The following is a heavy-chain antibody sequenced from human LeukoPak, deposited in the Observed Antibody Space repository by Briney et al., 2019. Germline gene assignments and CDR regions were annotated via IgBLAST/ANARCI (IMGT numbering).Heavy chain of an antibody. J-gene: IGHJ4*02. D-gene: IGHD2-2*01. CDR2: IYPGDSDT. CDR3: ARGGEYCSSTSCFPTYYFDY. CDR1: GYSFTSYC. Sequence: GESLKISCKGSGYSFTSYCIGWVRQMPGKGLEWMGIIYPGDSDTRYSPSFQGQVTISADKSISTAYLQWSSLKASDTAMYYCARGGEYCSSTSCFPTYYFDYWGQGTLVTVSS. V-gene: IGHV5-51*01.